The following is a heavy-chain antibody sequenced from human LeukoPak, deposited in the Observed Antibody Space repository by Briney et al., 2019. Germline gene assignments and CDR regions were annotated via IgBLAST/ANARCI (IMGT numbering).Heavy chain of an antibody. Sequence: PGGSLRLSCAASGLTVSSNYMSWVRQAPGKGLEWVSSISSSSSYIYYADSVKGRFTISRDNAKNSLYLQMNSLRAEDTAVYYCARSGPGSGVVAALPTDYWGQGTLVTVSS. J-gene: IGHJ4*02. CDR1: GLTVSSNY. CDR2: ISSSSSYI. D-gene: IGHD2-15*01. CDR3: ARSGPGSGVVAALPTDY. V-gene: IGHV3-21*01.